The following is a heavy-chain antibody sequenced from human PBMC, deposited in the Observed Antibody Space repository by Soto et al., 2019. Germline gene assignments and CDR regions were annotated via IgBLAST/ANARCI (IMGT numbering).Heavy chain of an antibody. V-gene: IGHV1-18*01. CDR3: ARDLLAVAGTIDY. CDR2: ISPYYGKS. CDR1: GYTFRSYG. J-gene: IGHJ4*02. Sequence: QVQLVQSGPEVRRPGTSLKVACKPSGYTFRSYGISWVRQAPGQGLEWMGWISPYYGKSNYAQKFQDRMTMTTDPSTSTAFVELKSLKSNDTAMYYSARDLLAVAGTIDYWGQGTLISVSS. D-gene: IGHD6-19*01.